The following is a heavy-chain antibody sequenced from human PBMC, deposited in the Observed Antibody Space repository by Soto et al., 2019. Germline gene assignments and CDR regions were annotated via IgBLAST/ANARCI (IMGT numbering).Heavy chain of an antibody. Sequence: EVQLVESGGGLVQPGGSLRLSCTGSGFTFGNYWMSWVRQAPGKGLEWVANIKPDGSDKYYEESVKGRFTISRDKAKNTPYLQMNGRSAEDGAVYFCASEWRAGEQPRRWNYWGQGTLVTVSS. D-gene: IGHD7-27*01. CDR1: GFTFGNYW. CDR3: ASEWRAGEQPRRWNY. V-gene: IGHV3-7*04. J-gene: IGHJ4*01. CDR2: IKPDGSDK.